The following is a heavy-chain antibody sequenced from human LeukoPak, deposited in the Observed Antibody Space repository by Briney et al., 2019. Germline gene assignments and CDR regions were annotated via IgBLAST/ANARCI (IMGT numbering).Heavy chain of an antibody. J-gene: IGHJ3*02. D-gene: IGHD2-21*02. CDR3: ARRQYCSGGDCYSGAFDI. CDR2: IYPGDSDT. Sequence: GESLKISCQGSGYSFNTYWIAWVRQMPGKGLEWMGIIYPGDSDTRYSPPFQGQVSISADKSINTAYLQWSSLKASDTAIYFCARRQYCSGGDCYSGAFDIWGQGTMVTVSS. CDR1: GYSFNTYW. V-gene: IGHV5-51*01.